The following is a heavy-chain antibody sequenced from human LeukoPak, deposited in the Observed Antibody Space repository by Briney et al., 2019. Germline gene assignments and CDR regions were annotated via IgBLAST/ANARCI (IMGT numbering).Heavy chain of an antibody. CDR1: GGSIFSYY. CDR2: IYYSGST. J-gene: IGHJ4*02. CDR3: ARHLNNCGDDCYIFDY. Sequence: PSETLSLTCTVSGGSIFSYYWSWIRQPPGKGLEWMGYIYYSGSTNYNPSLKSRVTISVDTSKDQFSLRVSSVTAADTAVYYCARHLNNCGDDCYIFDYWGQGTLVTVSS. V-gene: IGHV4-59*08. D-gene: IGHD2-21*01.